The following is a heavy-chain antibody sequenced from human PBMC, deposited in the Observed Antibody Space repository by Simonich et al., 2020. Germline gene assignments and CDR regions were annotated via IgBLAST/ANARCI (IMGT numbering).Heavy chain of an antibody. V-gene: IGHV3-30*04. CDR3: AREGAGNDAFDI. CDR1: GFTFSSYA. Sequence: QVQLVESGGGVVQPGRSLRLSCAASGFTFSSYAMEWVRQAPGKGQSWVSFISEYGSNTNYTDSVSVRFTIPRDKSKNTLYLQMNSLRAEDTAVYYCAREGAGNDAFDIWGQGTMVTVSS. CDR2: ISEYGSNT. D-gene: IGHD1-26*01. J-gene: IGHJ3*02.